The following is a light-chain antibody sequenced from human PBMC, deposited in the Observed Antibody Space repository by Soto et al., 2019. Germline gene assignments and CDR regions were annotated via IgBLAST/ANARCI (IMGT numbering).Light chain of an antibody. J-gene: IGKJ3*01. Sequence: DIQMTQSPSTLSASVGDRVTITCRASQSISSWLAWYQQKPGKAPKLLIYAASTLQSGVPTRFSGSGSGTDFTLTISSLQPEDFATYYCQQYNSYVFGPGTKVDIK. CDR1: QSISSW. V-gene: IGKV1-5*01. CDR3: QQYNSYV. CDR2: AAS.